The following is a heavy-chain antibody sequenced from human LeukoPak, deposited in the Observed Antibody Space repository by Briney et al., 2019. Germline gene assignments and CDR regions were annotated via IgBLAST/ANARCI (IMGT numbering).Heavy chain of an antibody. Sequence: LETLSLTCAVYGGSFSGYYWSWIRQPPGKGLEWIGEINHSGSTNYNPSLKSRVTISVDTSKNQFSLKLSSVTAADTAVYYCARLRVIFWGFDIWGQGTMVTVSS. CDR1: GGSFSGYY. V-gene: IGHV4-34*01. J-gene: IGHJ3*02. CDR3: ARLRVIFWGFDI. CDR2: INHSGST. D-gene: IGHD3-16*01.